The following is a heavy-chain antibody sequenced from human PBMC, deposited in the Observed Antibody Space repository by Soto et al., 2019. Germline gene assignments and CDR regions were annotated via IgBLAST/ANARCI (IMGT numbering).Heavy chain of an antibody. CDR1: GDAFTNYI. CDR2: INPDNGGT. V-gene: IGHV1-2*04. Sequence: QVQLVQSGAEVKKPGSSVKVSCKASGDAFTNYIFDWVRQAPGQGLEWMGGINPDNGGTNYAQKFQDWVTLTRDTSITTTYMALSRLKSDDTAVYYCARGRKTTATVGGDFDPWGQGTLVSVSS. CDR3: ARGRKTTATVGGDFDP. J-gene: IGHJ5*02. D-gene: IGHD4-4*01.